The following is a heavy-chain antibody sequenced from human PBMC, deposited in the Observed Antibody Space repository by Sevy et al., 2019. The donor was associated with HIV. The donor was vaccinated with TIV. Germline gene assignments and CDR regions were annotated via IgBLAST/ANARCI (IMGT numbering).Heavy chain of an antibody. J-gene: IGHJ6*03. CDR3: ARFLVVPAAINYYYYYMDV. CDR1: GGSISSYY. Sequence: GSLRLSCTVSGGSISSYYWSWIRQPPGKGLEWIGYIYYSGSTNYNPSLKSRVTISVDTSKNQFSLKLSSVTAADTAVYYCARFLVVPAAINYYYYYMDVWGKGTTVTVSS. V-gene: IGHV4-59*08. D-gene: IGHD2-2*01. CDR2: IYYSGST.